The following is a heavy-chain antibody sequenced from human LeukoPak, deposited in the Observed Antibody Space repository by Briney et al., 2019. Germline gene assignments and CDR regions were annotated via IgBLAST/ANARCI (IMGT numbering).Heavy chain of an antibody. CDR2: IYHSGST. CDR3: ARGGNYYDSSGYYPPKVLFDY. Sequence: SETLSLTCTVSGGSISSYYWSWIRQPPGKGLEWIGYIYHSGSTYYNPSLKSRVTISVDRSKNQFSLKLSSVTAADTAVYYCARGGNYYDSSGYYPPKVLFDYWGQGTLVTVSS. J-gene: IGHJ4*02. D-gene: IGHD3-22*01. CDR1: GGSISSYY. V-gene: IGHV4-59*12.